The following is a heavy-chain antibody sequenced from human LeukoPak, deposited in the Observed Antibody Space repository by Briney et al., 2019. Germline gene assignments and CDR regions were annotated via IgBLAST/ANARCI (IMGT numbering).Heavy chain of an antibody. CDR1: GGSFGAYD. J-gene: IGHJ4*02. D-gene: IGHD5-18*01. V-gene: IGHV4-34*01. Sequence: SETLSLTCVVSGGSFGAYDWSWIRQPPGKGLEWIGEINHSGTTNYNPSLKSRVTISVDTSKNQFSLKLSSVTAADTAVYYCATDIAMIVFDFWAQGTLVTVSS. CDR3: ATDIAMIVFDF. CDR2: INHSGTT.